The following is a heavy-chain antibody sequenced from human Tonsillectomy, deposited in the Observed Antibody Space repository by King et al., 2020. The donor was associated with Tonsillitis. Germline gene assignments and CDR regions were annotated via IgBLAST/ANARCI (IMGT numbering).Heavy chain of an antibody. D-gene: IGHD3-3*01. J-gene: IGHJ4*02. CDR1: GFTFNNNA. CDR3: AKSSGRLSIFGIVIMQFDS. CDR2: MIGYGFDT. V-gene: IGHV3-23*04. Sequence: VQLVESGGGLVQPGGSLRLSCVASGFTFNNNAMSWVRPTPGKGLEWVSSMIGYGFDTYYAESGKGRCTISRDKSKNTMYLQMNSLRAEDTAIYYCAKSSGRLSIFGIVIMQFDSWGQGTLVTVSS.